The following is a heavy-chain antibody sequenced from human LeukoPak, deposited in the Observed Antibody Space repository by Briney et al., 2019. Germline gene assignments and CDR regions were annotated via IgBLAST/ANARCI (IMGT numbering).Heavy chain of an antibody. V-gene: IGHV3-43*02. J-gene: IGHJ4*02. Sequence: GGSLRLSCAASGFTFDDYAMHWVRQAPGKGVEGVSLISGDGGSTYYAGSVKGRFTISRDNSKNSLYLQMNSLRTEDTALYYCAKDSPTYDFWSGYYRGHFDYWGQGTLVTVSS. CDR1: GFTFDDYA. CDR3: AKDSPTYDFWSGYYRGHFDY. CDR2: ISGDGGST. D-gene: IGHD3-3*01.